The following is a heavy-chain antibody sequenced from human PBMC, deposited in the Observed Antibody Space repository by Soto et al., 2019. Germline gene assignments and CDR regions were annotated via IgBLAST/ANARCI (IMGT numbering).Heavy chain of an antibody. D-gene: IGHD3-3*01. CDR3: AHRILRTVFGLVTTTAIYFDF. CDR1: GFSLTTSGVG. CDR2: IYWDDDK. Sequence: QITLNESGPTLVKHTQTLTLTCTFSGFSLTTSGVGVGWIRQSPGKAPEWLALIYWDDDKRYSPSLKSRLTSTKDTSKSQVVLTMADLDPADTATYYCAHRILRTVFGLVTTTAIYFDFWGQGSPVAVSS. J-gene: IGHJ4*02. V-gene: IGHV2-5*02.